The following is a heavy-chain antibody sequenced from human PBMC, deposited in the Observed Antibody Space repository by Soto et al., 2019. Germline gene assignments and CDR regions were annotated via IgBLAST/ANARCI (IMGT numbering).Heavy chain of an antibody. CDR3: ARDLRWYDILTGYLDDYYYYGMDV. CDR2: IYYSGST. V-gene: IGHV4-59*01. Sequence: SETLSLTCTVSGGSISSYYWSWIRQPPGKGLEWIGYIYYSGSTNYNPSLKSRVTMSVDTSKNQFSLKLSSVTAADTAVYYCARDLRWYDILTGYLDDYYYYGMDVWGQGTTVTVS. CDR1: GGSISSYY. D-gene: IGHD3-9*01. J-gene: IGHJ6*02.